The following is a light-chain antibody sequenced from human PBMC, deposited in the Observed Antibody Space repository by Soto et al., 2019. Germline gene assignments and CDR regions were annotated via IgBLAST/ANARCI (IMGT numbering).Light chain of an antibody. CDR1: QSVSSEK. CDR3: QHYVTSLTT. CDR2: GAS. V-gene: IGKV3-20*01. Sequence: EIVLTQSPGTLSLSPGERASLSCRASQSVSSEKLAWYQQKPGQAPRLLIFGASIRVTGIPDRFIGSGSGTDFTLTISRLEPEDFAVYYCQHYVTSLTTFGQGTKVDIK. J-gene: IGKJ1*01.